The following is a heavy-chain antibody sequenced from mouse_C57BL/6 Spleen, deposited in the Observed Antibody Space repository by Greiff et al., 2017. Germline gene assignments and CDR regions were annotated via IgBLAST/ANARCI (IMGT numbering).Heavy chain of an antibody. Sequence: EVKLVESGEGLVKPGGSLKLSCAASGFTFSSYAMSWVRQTPEKRLEWVAYISSGGDYIYYADTVKGRFTISRDNARNTLYLQMSSLKSEDTAMYYCTRDEGTGTRYFDYWGQGTTLTVSS. CDR1: GFTFSSYA. D-gene: IGHD4-1*01. V-gene: IGHV5-9-1*02. J-gene: IGHJ2*01. CDR2: ISSGGDYI. CDR3: TRDEGTGTRYFDY.